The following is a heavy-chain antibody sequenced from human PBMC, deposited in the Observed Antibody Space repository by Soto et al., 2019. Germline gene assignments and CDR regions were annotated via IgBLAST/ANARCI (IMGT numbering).Heavy chain of an antibody. V-gene: IGHV1-18*01. CDR1: GYTFTSYG. J-gene: IGHJ4*02. CDR3: ARGREYGDSFDY. Sequence: ASVKVSCKASGYTFTSYGSSWVRQAPGQGLEWMGWISAYNGNTNYAQKLQGRVTMTTDTSTSTAYMELRSLRSEDTAVYYCARGREYGDSFDYWGQGTLVTVSS. D-gene: IGHD4-17*01. CDR2: ISAYNGNT.